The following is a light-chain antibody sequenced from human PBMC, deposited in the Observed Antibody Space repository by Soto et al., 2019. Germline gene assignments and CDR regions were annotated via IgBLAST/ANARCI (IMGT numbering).Light chain of an antibody. J-gene: IGKJ4*01. V-gene: IGKV3-11*01. CDR3: QQRSSWPLT. Sequence: EIVLTQSPATLSLSPGERATLSCRASPTARTYLAWYQQKPGQAPRPLIYDVSNRATGVPARFSGSGSETDFSLTISSLEPEDFAVYYCQQRSSWPLTFGGGTKVDIK. CDR1: PTARTY. CDR2: DVS.